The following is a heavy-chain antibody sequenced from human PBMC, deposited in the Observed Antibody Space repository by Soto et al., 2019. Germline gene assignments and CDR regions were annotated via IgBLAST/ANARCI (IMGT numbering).Heavy chain of an antibody. Sequence: QVHLQESGPGLVRPSETLSLSCSVSGDSMATGGHYYNWIRHLPGKGLEWIGYIYYSGATHYSPSLRPRATISTDTFKNQFSLRLISVTAASTALHFCARDKDLEPTVWGYWGQGIQVTVSS. J-gene: IGHJ4*02. CDR2: IYYSGAT. CDR3: ARDKDLEPTVWGY. D-gene: IGHD7-27*01. CDR1: GDSMATGGHY. V-gene: IGHV4-31*02.